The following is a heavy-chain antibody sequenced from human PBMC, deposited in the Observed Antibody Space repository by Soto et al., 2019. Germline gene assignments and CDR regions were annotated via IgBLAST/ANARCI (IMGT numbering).Heavy chain of an antibody. J-gene: IGHJ4*02. D-gene: IGHD3-10*01. CDR3: ARVSGNYYGSGSYSLDY. CDR1: GGSINTYY. CDR2: IYTGGST. V-gene: IGHV4-4*07. Sequence: SSATLSITCTVSGGSINTYYWSWIRQPAGKGLEWIGRIYTGGSTNYNPSLKNRVTMSIDTSKNHFSLRLSSVTAADTAVYFCARVSGNYYGSGSYSLDYWGQGTLVTVSS.